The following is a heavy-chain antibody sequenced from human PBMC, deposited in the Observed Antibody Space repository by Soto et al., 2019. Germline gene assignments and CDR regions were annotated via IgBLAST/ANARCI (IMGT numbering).Heavy chain of an antibody. D-gene: IGHD3-10*01. V-gene: IGHV4-34*01. CDR3: ARGESLLWFGELYYFDY. Sequence: SETLSLTCAFYGWSFSGYFCSWIRQPPGKGLEWIGEINYSGSTNYNSSLKSRVTISVDTSKNQFSLKLTSVTAADTAVYYCARGESLLWFGELYYFDYWGQGTLVTVSS. CDR1: GWSFSGYF. J-gene: IGHJ4*02. CDR2: INYSGST.